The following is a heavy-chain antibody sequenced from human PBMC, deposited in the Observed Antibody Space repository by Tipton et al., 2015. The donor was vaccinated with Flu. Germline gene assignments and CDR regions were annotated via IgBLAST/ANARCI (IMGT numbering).Heavy chain of an antibody. CDR3: ARAGWLLPFDY. V-gene: IGHV4-61*02. D-gene: IGHD3-22*01. Sequence: TLSLTCTASGGPISSGSYYWSWIRQPAGKGLEWIGRIYTSGSTNYNPSLKSRVTISVDTSKNQFSLKLSSVTAADTAVYYCARAGWLLPFDYWGQGTLVTVSS. CDR2: IYTSGST. CDR1: GGPISSGSYY. J-gene: IGHJ4*02.